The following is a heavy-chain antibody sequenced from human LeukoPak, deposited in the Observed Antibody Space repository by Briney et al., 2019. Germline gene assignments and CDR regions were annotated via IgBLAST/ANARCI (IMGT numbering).Heavy chain of an antibody. V-gene: IGHV1-69*13. CDR2: IVPIFGTA. CDR1: GGTFSSYA. D-gene: IGHD3-3*01. CDR3: AREGITIFGVGNNWFDP. Sequence: ASVKVSCKASGGTFSSYAISWVRQAPGQGLEWMGGIVPIFGTANYAQKFQGRVTITADESTSTAYMELSSLRSEDTAVYYCAREGITIFGVGNNWFDPWGQGTLVTVSS. J-gene: IGHJ5*02.